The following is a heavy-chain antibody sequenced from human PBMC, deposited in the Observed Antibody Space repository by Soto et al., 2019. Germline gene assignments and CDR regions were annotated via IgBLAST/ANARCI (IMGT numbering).Heavy chain of an antibody. CDR3: AKSIVVVPQLLTH. CDR2: ISGSGGST. J-gene: IGHJ4*02. CDR1: GFTLSSYA. D-gene: IGHD2-2*01. V-gene: IGHV3-23*01. Sequence: GGSLRLSCAASGFTLSSYAISWVRPAPGKGLEWVSAISGSGGSTYYADSVKGRFTISRDNSKNTLYLQMNSLRAEDTAVYYCAKSIVVVPQLLTHWGQGTLVTVSS.